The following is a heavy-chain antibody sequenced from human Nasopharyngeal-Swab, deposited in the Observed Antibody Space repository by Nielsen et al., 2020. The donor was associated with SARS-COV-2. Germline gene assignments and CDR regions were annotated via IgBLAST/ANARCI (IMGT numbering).Heavy chain of an antibody. J-gene: IGHJ4*02. V-gene: IGHV3-15*01. CDR1: GFTFSNAW. Sequence: GESLKISCAASGFTFSNAWMSWVRQAPGKGLEWVGRIKSKTDGGTTDYTAPVTGRFTISRDDSENTLYLQMNSLKTEDTAVYFCTTDDRALDCWGQGTLVTVSS. CDR3: TTDDRALDC. CDR2: IKSKTDGGTT.